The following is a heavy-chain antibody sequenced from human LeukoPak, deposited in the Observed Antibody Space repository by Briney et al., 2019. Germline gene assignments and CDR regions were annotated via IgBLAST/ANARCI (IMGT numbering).Heavy chain of an antibody. CDR3: ARDKAFCSGGSCYPFRAAYFDY. V-gene: IGHV3-30*02. CDR1: GFTFSSYG. J-gene: IGHJ4*02. D-gene: IGHD2-15*01. Sequence: RTGGSLRLSCAASGFTFSSYGMHWVRQAPGKGLEWVAFIRYDGSNKYYADSVKGRFTISRDNSKNTLYLQMNSLRAEDTAVYYCARDKAFCSGGSCYPFRAAYFDYWGQGTLVTVSS. CDR2: IRYDGSNK.